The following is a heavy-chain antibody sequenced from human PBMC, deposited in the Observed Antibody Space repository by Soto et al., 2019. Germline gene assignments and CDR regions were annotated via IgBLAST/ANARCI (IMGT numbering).Heavy chain of an antibody. CDR2: TSSSGSTI. Sequence: PGGSLRLSCAASGFTFRDYYMTWIRQAPGKGLEWVSYTSSSGSTIYYAESVKGRFAISRDNAKNSLYLQMNSLRAEDTAVYYCARLQTAVTYYYYAMDVWGQGTTVTVSS. CDR1: GFTFRDYY. D-gene: IGHD4-17*01. V-gene: IGHV3-11*01. J-gene: IGHJ6*02. CDR3: ARLQTAVTYYYYAMDV.